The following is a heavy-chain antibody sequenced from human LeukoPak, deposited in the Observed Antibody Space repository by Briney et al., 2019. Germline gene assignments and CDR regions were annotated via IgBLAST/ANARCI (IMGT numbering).Heavy chain of an antibody. V-gene: IGHV3-23*01. CDR3: AKGWGSSIYASAFDV. CDR1: GFTFTTYG. J-gene: IGHJ3*01. D-gene: IGHD2-2*01. CDR2: IGAGGSNT. Sequence: PGGSLRLSCAASGFTFTTYGMTWVRQAPGKGLEWVSAIGAGGSNTYYADSVKGRFTISRDNSKNTLYLQMNSLRAEDTAVYYCAKGWGSSIYASAFDVWGQGTMVTVSS.